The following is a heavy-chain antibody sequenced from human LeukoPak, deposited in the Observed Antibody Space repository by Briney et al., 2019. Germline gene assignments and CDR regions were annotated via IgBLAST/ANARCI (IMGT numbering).Heavy chain of an antibody. J-gene: IGHJ4*02. D-gene: IGHD2-15*01. CDR2: ISSSSSYI. Sequence: GGSLRLSCAASGFTFSSYGMNWVRQAPGKGLEWVSSISSSSSYIYYADSVKGRFTISRDNAKNSLYLQMNSLRAEDTAVYYCARVGRQFCSGGSCYTLDYWGQGTLVTVSS. V-gene: IGHV3-21*01. CDR1: GFTFSSYG. CDR3: ARVGRQFCSGGSCYTLDY.